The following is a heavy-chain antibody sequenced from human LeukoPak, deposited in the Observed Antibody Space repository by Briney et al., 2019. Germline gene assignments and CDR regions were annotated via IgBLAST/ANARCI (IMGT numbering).Heavy chain of an antibody. CDR1: GFTFDDYG. D-gene: IGHD1-26*01. V-gene: IGHV3-20*04. CDR3: ARSSGSSGLDAFDI. CDR2: INWNGGST. J-gene: IGHJ3*02. Sequence: TGGSLRLSCAASGFTFDDYGMSWVRQAPGKGLEWVSGINWNGGSTGYADSVKGRFTISRDNAKNSLYLQMNSLRVEDTALYYCARSSGSSGLDAFDIWGQGTMVTVSS.